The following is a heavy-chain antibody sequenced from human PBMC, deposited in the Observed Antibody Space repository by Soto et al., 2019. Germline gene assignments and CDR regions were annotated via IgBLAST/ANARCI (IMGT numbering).Heavy chain of an antibody. CDR3: ARANWNRDAFDI. Sequence: GESLKISCAASGFTFSSYWMSWVRQAPGKGLEWVANIKQDGSEKYYVDSVKGRFTISRDNAKNSLYLQMNSLRAEDTAVYYCARANWNRDAFDIWGQGTMVTVSS. CDR1: GFTFSSYW. D-gene: IGHD1-20*01. CDR2: IKQDGSEK. J-gene: IGHJ3*02. V-gene: IGHV3-7*01.